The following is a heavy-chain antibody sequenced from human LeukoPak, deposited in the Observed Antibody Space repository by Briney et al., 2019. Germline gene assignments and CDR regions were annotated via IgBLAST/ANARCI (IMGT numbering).Heavy chain of an antibody. J-gene: IGHJ6*02. CDR1: GGSITGNY. Sequence: SETLSLTCSVSGGSITGNYWSWIRHPPGKGLEWIVYMHHSGDTNYSPSLKSRVTMSVDTANNQFSLRLSSVTAADTAVYYCARDPDYRIYYYGMDVWGQGTTVTVSS. V-gene: IGHV4-59*12. D-gene: IGHD4-17*01. CDR3: ARDPDYRIYYYGMDV. CDR2: MHHSGDT.